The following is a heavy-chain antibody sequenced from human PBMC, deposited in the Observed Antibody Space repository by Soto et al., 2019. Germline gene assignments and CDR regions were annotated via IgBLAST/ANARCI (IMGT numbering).Heavy chain of an antibody. Sequence: QVQLVQSGAEVKKPGSSVKVSCKASGGTFSSYTISWVRQAPGQGLEWMGGIIPIFGTANYAQKFQGRVTITADESTSTAYMELSSLRSEDTAVYYCARVGPSSSWYTGYWFDPWGQGTLVTVSS. D-gene: IGHD6-13*01. J-gene: IGHJ5*02. CDR3: ARVGPSSSWYTGYWFDP. CDR1: GGTFSSYT. V-gene: IGHV1-69*01. CDR2: IIPIFGTA.